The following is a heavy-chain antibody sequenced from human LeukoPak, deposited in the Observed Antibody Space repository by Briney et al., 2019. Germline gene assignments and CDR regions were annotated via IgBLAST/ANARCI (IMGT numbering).Heavy chain of an antibody. CDR3: AKDEASGSYFDY. Sequence: PGGSLRLSCAASGLTFSSYAMSWVRQAPGKGLEWVSAISGSGGSTYYADSVKGRFTISRDNSKNTLYLQMNSLRAEDTAVYYCAKDEASGSYFDYWGQGTLVTVSS. J-gene: IGHJ4*02. D-gene: IGHD1-26*01. V-gene: IGHV3-23*01. CDR1: GLTFSSYA. CDR2: ISGSGGST.